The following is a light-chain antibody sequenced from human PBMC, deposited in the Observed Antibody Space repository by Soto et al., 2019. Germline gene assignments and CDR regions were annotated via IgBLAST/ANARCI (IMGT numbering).Light chain of an antibody. V-gene: IGKV3-20*01. CDR3: QQYSSSYDTSLYT. Sequence: EIVLTQSPGTLSLSPGETATLSCSASHSVSSSYLAWYQQKPGQAPRLLVYGSYHRATGIADRFSGSGSGTDFTLTISRLEPEDFAVYYCQQYSSSYDTSLYTFGQGTKVDIK. CDR2: GSY. J-gene: IGKJ2*01. CDR1: HSVSSSY.